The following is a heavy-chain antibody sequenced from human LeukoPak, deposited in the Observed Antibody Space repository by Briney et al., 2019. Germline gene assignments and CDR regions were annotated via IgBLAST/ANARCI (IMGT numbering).Heavy chain of an antibody. J-gene: IGHJ4*02. V-gene: IGHV5-51*01. Sequence: GESLKISCKASGYSFTNYWIGWVRQMPGKGLEWMGIIYPSDSDTRYSPSFQGQVTISADKSISTAYLQWSSLKASDTGMYYCARPSNSGYDFWGQRALVTVSS. CDR2: IYPSDSDT. CDR3: ARPSNSGYDF. CDR1: GYSFTNYW. D-gene: IGHD5-12*01.